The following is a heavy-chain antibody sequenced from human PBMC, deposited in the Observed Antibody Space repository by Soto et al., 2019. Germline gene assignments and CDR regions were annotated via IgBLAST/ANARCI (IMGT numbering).Heavy chain of an antibody. CDR3: ARDASYYYDSSGYPAY. V-gene: IGHV3-23*01. D-gene: IGHD3-22*01. CDR2: ISGSGGST. J-gene: IGHJ4*02. Sequence: HPGGSLRLSCAASGFTFSSYAMSWVRQAPGKGLEWVSAISGSGGSTYYADSVKGRFTISRDNSKNTLYLQMNSLRAEDTAVYYCARDASYYYDSSGYPAYWGQGTLVTVSS. CDR1: GFTFSSYA.